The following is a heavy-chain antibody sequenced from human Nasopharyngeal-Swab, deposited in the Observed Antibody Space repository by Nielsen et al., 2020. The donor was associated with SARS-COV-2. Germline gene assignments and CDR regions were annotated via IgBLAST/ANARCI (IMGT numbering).Heavy chain of an antibody. Sequence: SETLSLTCTVSGGSIGSGSYYWSWIRQPAGKGLEWIGRIHTSGSCYYNPSLKRRVTISLDTYKNHFALKRNSVTAADTTVYYCARDSSSSPLGYWGQGTLVTVSS. CDR3: ARDSSSSPLGY. CDR1: GGSIGSGSYY. CDR2: IHTSGSC. D-gene: IGHD6-6*01. J-gene: IGHJ4*02. V-gene: IGHV4-61*02.